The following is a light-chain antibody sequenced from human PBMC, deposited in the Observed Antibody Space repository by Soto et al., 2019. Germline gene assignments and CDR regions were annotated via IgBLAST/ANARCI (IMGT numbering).Light chain of an antibody. Sequence: QSALTQPPSASGSPGQSVTISCTGTSSDVGGYNSVSWYQQHPGKAPNLMIYEVSKRPSGVPDRFSGSKSGNTASLTVSGLLAEDEADYFCCSYAGSNNLYVFGSGTKLTVL. CDR3: CSYAGSNNLYV. J-gene: IGLJ1*01. CDR1: SSDVGGYNS. CDR2: EVS. V-gene: IGLV2-8*01.